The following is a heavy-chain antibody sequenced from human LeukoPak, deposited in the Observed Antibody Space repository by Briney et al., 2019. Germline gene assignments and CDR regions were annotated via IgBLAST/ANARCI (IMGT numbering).Heavy chain of an antibody. J-gene: IGHJ4*02. Sequence: SQTLSLTCAASGGSISSGGYTWSWIRQPPGKGLEWIGYICHSGSSYYNPSLKSRVTISVDRSKHQFSLKLSSVTAADTAVYYCAREGHYYDSSGYYHNPIDYWGQGTLVTVSS. CDR2: ICHSGSS. CDR1: GGSISSGGYT. CDR3: AREGHYYDSSGYYHNPIDY. V-gene: IGHV4-30-2*01. D-gene: IGHD3-22*01.